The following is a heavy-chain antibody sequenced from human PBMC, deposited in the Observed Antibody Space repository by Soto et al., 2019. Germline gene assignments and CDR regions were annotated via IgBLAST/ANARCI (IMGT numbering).Heavy chain of an antibody. CDR1: GFTFSSYA. J-gene: IGHJ4*02. D-gene: IGHD6-13*01. CDR3: ARSAGKQLVPAY. V-gene: IGHV3-23*01. Sequence: PGGSLRLSCAASGFTFSSYAMSWVRLAPGKGLEWVSAISGSGGSTYNADSVKRRFTISRDNSKNTLYLQMNSLRAEDTAVYYCARSAGKQLVPAYSGQGTLVTVSS. CDR2: ISGSGGST.